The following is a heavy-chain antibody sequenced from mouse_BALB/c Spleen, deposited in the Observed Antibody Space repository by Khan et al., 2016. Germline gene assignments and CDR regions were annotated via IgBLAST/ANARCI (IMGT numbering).Heavy chain of an antibody. CDR3: ARAIYSYGSRTYCVDY. V-gene: IGHV1-9*01. J-gene: IGHJ2*01. CDR2: ILSGSGST. CDR1: GYTFSSYW. D-gene: IGHD1-1*01. Sequence: QVQLQQSGAELMKPGASVKISCKATGYTFSSYWIEWVKQRPGHGLEWIGEILSGSGSTDYNEKFKDKATFTADTSSNTAYMQLSSLTSEDSAVHYCARAIYSYGSRTYCVDYLCRSSTLTVS.